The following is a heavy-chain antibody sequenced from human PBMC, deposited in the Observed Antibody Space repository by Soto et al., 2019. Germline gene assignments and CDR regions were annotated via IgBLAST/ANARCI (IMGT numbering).Heavy chain of an antibody. D-gene: IGHD3-10*01. CDR3: AAAPSQEFYYFDY. V-gene: IGHV1-58*01. Sequence: GASVKVSCKASGFTFTSSAVQWVRQARGQRLEWIGWIVVGSGNTNYAQKFQERVTITRDMSTSTAYMELSSLRSEDTAVYYCAAAPSQEFYYFDYWGQGTLVTVSS. CDR1: GFTFTSSA. CDR2: IVVGSGNT. J-gene: IGHJ4*02.